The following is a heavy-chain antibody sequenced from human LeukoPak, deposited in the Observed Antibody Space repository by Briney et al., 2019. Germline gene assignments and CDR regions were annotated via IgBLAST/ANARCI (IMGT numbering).Heavy chain of an antibody. J-gene: IGHJ4*02. CDR2: IGGGGEST. CDR3: ARDPAYSQFDF. D-gene: IGHD5-18*01. CDR1: GFTFSSYA. V-gene: IGHV3-23*01. Sequence: GGSLRLSCAASGFTFSSYAMSWVRQAPGKGLEWVSTIGGGGESTYYADSVKGRFTISRDNSKNTVYLQMNSLRAEDTAVYYCARDPAYSQFDFWGQGTLVTVSS.